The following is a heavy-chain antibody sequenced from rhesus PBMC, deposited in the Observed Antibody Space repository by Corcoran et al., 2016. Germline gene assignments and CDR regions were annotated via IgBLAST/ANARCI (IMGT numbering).Heavy chain of an antibody. D-gene: IGHD3-34*01. Sequence: QVQLQESGPGVVKPSETLSLTCAVSGYSISSGYDWSWIRQPPGKGLEWIGYIYGSSGSTNYNPSLKNRVTISKDTSKNQFSLKRSSVTAADTAVYYCARERGDYYAYYFDYWGQGVLVTVSS. V-gene: IGHV4-76*01. CDR3: ARERGDYYAYYFDY. CDR2: IYGSSGST. CDR1: GYSISSGYD. J-gene: IGHJ4*01.